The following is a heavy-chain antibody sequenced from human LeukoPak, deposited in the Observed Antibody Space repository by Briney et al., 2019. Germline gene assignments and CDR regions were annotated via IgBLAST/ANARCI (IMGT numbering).Heavy chain of an antibody. CDR1: GGSITSGGDYY. CDR3: ARGYNSWSSLDY. Sequence: PSQTLSLTCTVSGGSITSGGDYYWSWIRQPAGKGLEWIGRIYASGTTNYNPSLKSRVTTSIDMPKNQFSLKLSSVTAADTAVYYCARGYNSWSSLDYWGQGTLVTVSS. J-gene: IGHJ4*02. CDR2: IYASGTT. V-gene: IGHV4-61*02. D-gene: IGHD3-3*01.